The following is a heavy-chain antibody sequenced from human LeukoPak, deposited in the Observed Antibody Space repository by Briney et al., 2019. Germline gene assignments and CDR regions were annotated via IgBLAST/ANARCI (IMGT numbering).Heavy chain of an antibody. CDR2: IKQDGSEK. J-gene: IGHJ4*02. CDR3: ARGGDGYNYSPFDY. CDR1: GFTFSSYW. Sequence: PGGSLRLSCAASGFTFSSYWMSWFRQAPGKGLEWVAKIKQDGSEKYYVDSVKGRFTISRDNAKNSLYLQMNSLRAEDTAVYYCARGGDGYNYSPFDYWGQGTLVTVSS. D-gene: IGHD5-24*01. V-gene: IGHV3-7*01.